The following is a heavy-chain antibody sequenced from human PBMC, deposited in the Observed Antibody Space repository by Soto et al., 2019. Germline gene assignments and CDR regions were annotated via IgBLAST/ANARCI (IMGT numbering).Heavy chain of an antibody. CDR3: AANTEGY. J-gene: IGHJ4*02. CDR2: INAGNGNT. Sequence: ASVKVSCKASGYTFTSYAMHWVRQAPGQRLEWMGWINAGNGNTKYSQKFQERVTITRDMSTNTAYMELSSLKSEDTAVYYCAANTEGYWGQGTLVTVSS. CDR1: GYTFTSYA. D-gene: IGHD4-17*01. V-gene: IGHV1-3*01.